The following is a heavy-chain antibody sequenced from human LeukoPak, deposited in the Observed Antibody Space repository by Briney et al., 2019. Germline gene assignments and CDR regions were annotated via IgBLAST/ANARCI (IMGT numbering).Heavy chain of an antibody. CDR2: IYYSGST. CDR1: GGSISSYY. CDR3: ARTVVYYDAPIPFDP. J-gene: IGHJ5*02. V-gene: IGHV4-59*01. D-gene: IGHD3-3*01. Sequence: SETLSLTCTVSGGSISSYYWSWIRQPPGKGLEWIGYIYYSGSTNYNPSLKSRVTISVDTSKNQFSLKLSSVTAADTAVYYCARTVVYYDAPIPFDPWGQGTLVTVSS.